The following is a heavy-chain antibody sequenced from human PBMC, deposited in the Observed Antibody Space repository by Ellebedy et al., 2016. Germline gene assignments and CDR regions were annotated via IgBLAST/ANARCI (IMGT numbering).Heavy chain of an antibody. CDR1: GYTLTELS. CDR2: FDPEDGET. Sequence: ASVKVSCKVSGYTLTELSMHWVRQAPGKGLEWMGGFDPEDGETIYAQKLQGRVTMTTDTSTSTVYMELSSLRSEDTAVYYCAREILSSQQLGPGAFDIWGQGTLVTVSS. D-gene: IGHD6-13*01. V-gene: IGHV1-24*01. CDR3: AREILSSQQLGPGAFDI. J-gene: IGHJ4*02.